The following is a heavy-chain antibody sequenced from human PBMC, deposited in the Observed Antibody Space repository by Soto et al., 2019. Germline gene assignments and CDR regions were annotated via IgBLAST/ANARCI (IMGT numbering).Heavy chain of an antibody. CDR2: ISYDGSNK. D-gene: IGHD3-22*01. CDR3: AKEGWRTMIVVYY. V-gene: IGHV3-30*18. CDR1: GFTFSSYG. Sequence: GGSLRLSCAASGFTFSSYGMHWVRQAPGKGLEWVAVISYDGSNKYYADSVKGRFTISRDNSKNTLYLQMNSLRAEDTAVYYCAKEGWRTMIVVYYWGQGTLVTVSS. J-gene: IGHJ4*02.